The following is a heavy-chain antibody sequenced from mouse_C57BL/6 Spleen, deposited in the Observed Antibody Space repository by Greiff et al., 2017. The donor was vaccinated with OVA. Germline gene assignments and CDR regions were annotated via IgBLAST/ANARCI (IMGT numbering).Heavy chain of an antibody. J-gene: IGHJ2*01. Sequence: EVQLQESGPGLVKPSQSLSLTCSVTGYSITSGYYWNWIRQFPGNKLEWMGYISYDGSNNYNPSLKNRISITRDTSKNQFFLKLNSVTTEDTATYYCAREETLLYYFDYWGQGTTLTVSS. CDR2: ISYDGSN. V-gene: IGHV3-6*01. CDR1: GYSITSGYY. CDR3: AREETLLYYFDY.